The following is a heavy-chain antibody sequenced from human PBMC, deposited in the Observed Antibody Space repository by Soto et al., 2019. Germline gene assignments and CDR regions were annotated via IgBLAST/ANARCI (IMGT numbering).Heavy chain of an antibody. CDR1: GGSVSSGSYY. Sequence: SETLSLTCTFSGGSVSSGSYYWSWIRQPPGKGLEWIGYIYYSGSTNYNPSLKSRFTISRDNAKNSLYLQMNSLRAEDTALYYCAKDMQLLPRSSFDYWGQGTLVTVSS. CDR3: AKDMQLLPRSSFDY. J-gene: IGHJ4*02. D-gene: IGHD1-7*01. CDR2: IYYSGST. V-gene: IGHV4-61*03.